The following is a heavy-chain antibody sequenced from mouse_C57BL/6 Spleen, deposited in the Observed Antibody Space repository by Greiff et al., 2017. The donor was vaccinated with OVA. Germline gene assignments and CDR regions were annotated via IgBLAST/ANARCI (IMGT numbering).Heavy chain of an antibody. CDR3: ARGWVRYFDY. Sequence: QVQLQQPGAELVRPGSSVKLSCKASGYTFTSYWMDWVKQRPGQGLEWIGNIYPSDSETHYNQKFKDKATLTVDKSSSTADMQLSSLTSEDSAVYYCARGWVRYFDYWGQGTTLTVSS. CDR2: IYPSDSET. CDR1: GYTFTSYW. D-gene: IGHD1-1*02. J-gene: IGHJ2*01. V-gene: IGHV1-61*01.